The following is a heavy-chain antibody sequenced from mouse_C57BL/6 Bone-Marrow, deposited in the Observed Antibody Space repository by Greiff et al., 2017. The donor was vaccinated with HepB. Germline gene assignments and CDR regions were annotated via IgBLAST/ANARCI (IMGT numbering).Heavy chain of an antibody. CDR1: GYTFTSYW. CDR3: ASHFITTGVSDYAMDY. D-gene: IGHD1-1*01. CDR2: IDPSDSYT. J-gene: IGHJ4*01. Sequence: QVQLQQPGAELVMPGASVKLSCKASGYTFTSYWMHGVKQRPGQGLEWIGEIDPSDSYTNYNQKFKGKSTLTVDKSSSTAYMKLSSLTSEDSAVYYCASHFITTGVSDYAMDYWGQGTSVTVSS. V-gene: IGHV1-69*01.